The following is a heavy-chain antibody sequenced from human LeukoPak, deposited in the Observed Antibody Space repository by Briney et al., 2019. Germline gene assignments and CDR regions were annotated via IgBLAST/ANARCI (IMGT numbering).Heavy chain of an antibody. CDR3: AAENPSTAAGDYYYYMDV. CDR1: GGSISSYY. Sequence: SETLSLTCTVSGGSISSYYWSWIRQPAGKGLEWIGRIYTSGSTNYNPSLKSRVTMSVDTSKNQFSLKLSSVTAADTAVYYCAAENPSTAAGDYYYYMDVWGKGTTVTVSS. V-gene: IGHV4-4*07. D-gene: IGHD6-13*01. CDR2: IYTSGST. J-gene: IGHJ6*03.